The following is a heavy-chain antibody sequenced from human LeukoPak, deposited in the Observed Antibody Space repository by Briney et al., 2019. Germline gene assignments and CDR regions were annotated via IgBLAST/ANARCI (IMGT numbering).Heavy chain of an antibody. D-gene: IGHD6-6*01. CDR1: GFTVSSNY. CDR2: IYSGGST. J-gene: IGHJ4*02. V-gene: IGHV3-53*01. CDR3: ARDPSSSATDY. Sequence: GGSLRLSCAASGFTVSSNYMSWVRQAPGKGLEWVSVIYSGGSTYYADSVKGRFTISRDNSKNTLYLQMNSLRAEDTAVYYCARDPSSSATDYWGQGTLVTVSS.